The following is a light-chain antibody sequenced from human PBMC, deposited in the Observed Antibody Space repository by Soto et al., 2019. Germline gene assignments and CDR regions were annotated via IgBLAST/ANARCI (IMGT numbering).Light chain of an antibody. CDR1: QSVNSW. J-gene: IGKJ4*01. CDR3: HQYNSYPYT. V-gene: IGKV1-5*01. CDR2: DAS. Sequence: DIQMTQSPSTLSAFVGDRVTITCRASQSVNSWLAWYQQRPGKAPKLLIYDASTLESGVPSRFSGSGSGTEFTLTISSLQPDDFATYYCHQYNSYPYTFGGGTKVDIK.